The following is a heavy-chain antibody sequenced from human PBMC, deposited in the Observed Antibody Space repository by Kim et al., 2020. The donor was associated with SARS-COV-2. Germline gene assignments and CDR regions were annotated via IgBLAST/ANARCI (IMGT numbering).Heavy chain of an antibody. J-gene: IGHJ4*02. V-gene: IGHV3-30*02. CDR3: AKAGYSGYDSFGY. D-gene: IGHD5-12*01. Sequence: YADHVKGRFTISRDKSKNTLYLQMNSLGAEDTAVYYCAKAGYSGYDSFGYWGQGTLVTVSS.